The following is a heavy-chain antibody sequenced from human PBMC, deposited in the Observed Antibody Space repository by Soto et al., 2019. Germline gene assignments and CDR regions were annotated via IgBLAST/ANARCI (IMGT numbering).Heavy chain of an antibody. V-gene: IGHV3-21*01. D-gene: IGHD6-19*01. Sequence: GGSLRLSCAASGFTFSSYSMNWVRQAPGKGLEWVSSISSSSSYIYYADSVKGRFTISRDNAKNSLYLQMNSLRAEDTAVYYCARDLSGLADYYYGMDVWGQGTTVTVSS. CDR3: ARDLSGLADYYYGMDV. J-gene: IGHJ6*02. CDR2: ISSSSSYI. CDR1: GFTFSSYS.